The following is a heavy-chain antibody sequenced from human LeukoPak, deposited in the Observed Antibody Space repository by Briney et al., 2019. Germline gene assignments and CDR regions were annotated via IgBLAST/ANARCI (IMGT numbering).Heavy chain of an antibody. CDR3: ARGRIPAHTYYYDSSGYRRFFDY. Sequence: TSETLSLTCTVSGGSISSGSYYWSWIRQPAGKGLEWIGRIYTSGSTNYNPSLKSRVTISVDTSKNQFSLKLSSVTAADTAVYYCARGRIPAHTYYYDSSGYRRFFDYWGQGTLVTVSS. CDR1: GGSISSGSYY. J-gene: IGHJ4*02. V-gene: IGHV4-61*02. D-gene: IGHD3-22*01. CDR2: IYTSGST.